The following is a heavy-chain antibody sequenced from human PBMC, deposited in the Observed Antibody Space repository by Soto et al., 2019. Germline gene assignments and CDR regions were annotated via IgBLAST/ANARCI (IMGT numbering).Heavy chain of an antibody. CDR3: ARRQISPPTRGAASARGGMDV. J-gene: IGHJ6*02. V-gene: IGHV3-33*08. CDR1: GFTFNNYA. CDR2: IWNDGNGY. D-gene: IGHD6-13*01. Sequence: GGSLRLSCAASGFTFNNYAMIWVRQAPGKGLEWVAVIWNDGNGYYYANSVKGRFTISRDNSKNTVYLQMSSLRAEDTAVYYCARRQISPPTRGAASARGGMDVWGQGTTVTVSS.